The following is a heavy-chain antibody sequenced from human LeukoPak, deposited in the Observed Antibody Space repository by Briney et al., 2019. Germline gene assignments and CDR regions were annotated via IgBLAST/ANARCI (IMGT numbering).Heavy chain of an antibody. CDR1: GGTFSSYA. Sequence: GASVKVSCKASGGTFSSYAISWVRQAPGQGLEWMGGIIPIFGTANYAQKFQGRVTITADESTSTAYMDLRSLRSDDTAVYYCARVGQMTTPYFDYWGQGTLVTVSS. D-gene: IGHD5-24*01. J-gene: IGHJ4*02. CDR2: IIPIFGTA. V-gene: IGHV1-69*13. CDR3: ARVGQMTTPYFDY.